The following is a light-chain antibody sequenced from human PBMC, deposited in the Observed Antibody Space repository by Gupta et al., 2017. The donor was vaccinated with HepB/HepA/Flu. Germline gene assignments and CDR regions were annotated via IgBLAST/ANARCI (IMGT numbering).Light chain of an antibody. V-gene: IGLV1-44*01. CDR2: NNY. Sequence: QPVLTQPPSVSGTPAQRVTISCSGSSSNIGDNPVNWYQQVPGTAPQPLIFNNYERPSGVPDRFSGSKSGNSASLTITGLQPGDDAYYYCASWDDSLEGVLFGGGTRLTVL. J-gene: IGLJ2*01. CDR1: SSNIGDNP. CDR3: ASWDDSLEGVL.